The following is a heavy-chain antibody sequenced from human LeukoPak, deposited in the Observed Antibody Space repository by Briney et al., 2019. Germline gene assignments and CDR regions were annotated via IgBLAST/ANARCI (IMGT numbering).Heavy chain of an antibody. CDR2: ISSSSSTI. Sequence: GGSLRLSCAASGFTFSSYSMNWVRQAPGKGPEWVSYISSSSSTIYYADSVKGRFTISRDNAKNSLYLQMNSLRAEDTAVYYCARVKYDFWSGYYLRAFDIWGQGTMVTVSS. V-gene: IGHV3-48*01. CDR3: ARVKYDFWSGYYLRAFDI. J-gene: IGHJ3*02. CDR1: GFTFSSYS. D-gene: IGHD3-3*01.